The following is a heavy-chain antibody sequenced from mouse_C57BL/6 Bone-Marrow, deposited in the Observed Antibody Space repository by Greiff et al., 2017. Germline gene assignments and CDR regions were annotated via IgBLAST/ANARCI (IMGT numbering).Heavy chain of an antibody. J-gene: IGHJ4*01. Sequence: VQLQQPGAELVKPGASVKLSCKASGYTFTSYWMHWVKQRPGQGLEWIGMIHPNSGSTNYNEKFKSKATLTVDKSSSTAYMQLSSLTSADSAVYYCARYGWLLKIYYAMDYWGQGTSVTVSA. CDR3: ARYGWLLKIYYAMDY. CDR1: GYTFTSYW. CDR2: IHPNSGST. V-gene: IGHV1-64*01. D-gene: IGHD2-3*01.